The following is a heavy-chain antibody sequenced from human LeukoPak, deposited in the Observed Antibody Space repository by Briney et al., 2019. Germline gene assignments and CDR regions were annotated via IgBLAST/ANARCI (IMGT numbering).Heavy chain of an antibody. CDR1: GGSISSYY. CDR2: IYYSGST. D-gene: IGHD1-14*01. J-gene: IGHJ5*02. Sequence: PSETLSLTCTVSGGSISSYYWSWIRQPPGKGLEWIGYIYYSGSTNYNPSLKSRVTISVDTSKNQFSLKLSSVTAADTAVYYGARARNGPQGFDPWGQGTLVTVSS. V-gene: IGHV4-59*01. CDR3: ARARNGPQGFDP.